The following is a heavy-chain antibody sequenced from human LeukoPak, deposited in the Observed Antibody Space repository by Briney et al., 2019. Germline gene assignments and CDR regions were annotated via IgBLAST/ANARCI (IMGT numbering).Heavy chain of an antibody. CDR1: GFTFRSYN. J-gene: IGHJ4*02. CDR3: VRGDGDLFDY. V-gene: IGHV3-21*06. D-gene: IGHD4-17*01. Sequence: PGGSLRLSCAASGFTFRSYNMNWVRQAPGKGLEWVSFISKTTTNIYYGDSVRGRFTISRDNAKNSIHLQMSSLRAEDSAVYYCVRGDGDLFDYWGQGILVSVSS. CDR2: ISKTTTNI.